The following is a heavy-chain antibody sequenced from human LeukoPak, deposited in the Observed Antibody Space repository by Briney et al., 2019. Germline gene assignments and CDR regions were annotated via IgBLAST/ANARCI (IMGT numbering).Heavy chain of an antibody. Sequence: PGGSLRLSCAASGFTFSSYAMSCLRQAPGKGLEWVSAIIGSGGSTYYADSVKGRFTISRDNSKNTLYLQVNSLRAEDTAVYYCAKDPPIPYYDILTGENWFDPWGQGTLVTVSS. V-gene: IGHV3-23*01. CDR1: GFTFSSYA. CDR3: AKDPPIPYYDILTGENWFDP. CDR2: IIGSGGST. D-gene: IGHD3-9*01. J-gene: IGHJ5*02.